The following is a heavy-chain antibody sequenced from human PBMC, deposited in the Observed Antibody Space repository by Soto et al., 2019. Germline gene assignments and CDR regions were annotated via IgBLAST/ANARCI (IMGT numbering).Heavy chain of an antibody. CDR3: AKPSTRDYYYGMDV. V-gene: IGHV4-39*01. J-gene: IGHJ6*02. D-gene: IGHD2-2*01. Sequence: ETLSLTCTVSGGSISNNDFYWAWIRQPPGKGLQWIGSFSYSGTTYYSPSLKSRVTVSVDTSKNQFSLKVSSVTAADTAIYYCAKPSTRDYYYGMDVWGQGTTVTVSS. CDR1: GGSISNNDFY. CDR2: FSYSGTT.